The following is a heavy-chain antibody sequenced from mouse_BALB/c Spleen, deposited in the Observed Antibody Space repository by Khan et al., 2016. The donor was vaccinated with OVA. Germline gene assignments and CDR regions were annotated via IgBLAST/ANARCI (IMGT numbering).Heavy chain of an antibody. J-gene: IGHJ1*01. CDR3: ARDGNPRYFDV. CDR1: GFTFSSYA. CDR2: ISSGGSYT. Sequence: EVELVESGGGLVKPGGSLKLSCAASGFTFSSYAMSWVRQSPEKRLQWVAEISSGGSYTYYPDTVTGRFTISRDNAKNTLYLEMSSLRSEDTAMYYCARDGNPRYFDVWGAGTTVTVSS. D-gene: IGHD2-1*01. V-gene: IGHV5-9-4*01.